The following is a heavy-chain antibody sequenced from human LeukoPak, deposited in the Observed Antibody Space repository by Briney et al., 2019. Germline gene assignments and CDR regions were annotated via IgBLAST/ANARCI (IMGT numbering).Heavy chain of an antibody. D-gene: IGHD1-7*01. CDR1: GYTFSGYY. V-gene: IGHV1-2*06. CDR2: INPNSGGT. CDR3: ARASKGDWNYVSDY. Sequence: GASVTVSCKASGYTFSGYYIHWVRQAPGQGLEWMGRINPNSGGTNYAQKFQGRVTMTRDTSISTAYMELSRLRSDDTAVYYCARASKGDWNYVSDYWGQGTLVTASS. J-gene: IGHJ4*02.